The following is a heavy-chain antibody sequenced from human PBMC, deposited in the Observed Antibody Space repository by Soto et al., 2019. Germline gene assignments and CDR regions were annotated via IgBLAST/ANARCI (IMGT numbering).Heavy chain of an antibody. V-gene: IGHV3-48*03. CDR1: GFTFSSYE. D-gene: IGHD2-2*02. CDR2: ISSSGSTI. J-gene: IGHJ6*02. CDR3: AREGCSSTSCYTEGRYYYYYGMDV. Sequence: GGSLRLSCAASGFTFSSYEMNWVRQAPGKGLEWVSYISSSGSTIYYADSVKGRFTISRDNAKNSLYLQMNSLRAEDTAVYYCAREGCSSTSCYTEGRYYYYYGMDVWGQGTTVTVSS.